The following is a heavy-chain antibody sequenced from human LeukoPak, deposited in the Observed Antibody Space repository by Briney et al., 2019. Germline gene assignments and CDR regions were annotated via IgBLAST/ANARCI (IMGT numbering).Heavy chain of an antibody. CDR3: ARVRWVGQQLVRLYYFDY. V-gene: IGHV4-34*01. CDR2: INQSGST. CDR1: GGSFSGYY. Sequence: PSETLSLTCAVYGGSFSGYYWSWIRQPPGKGLEWIGEINQSGSTNFNPSLKSRVIISVDTSKNQFSLRLSSVTAADTAVYYCARVRWVGQQLVRLYYFDYWGQGTLVTVSS. D-gene: IGHD6-13*01. J-gene: IGHJ4*02.